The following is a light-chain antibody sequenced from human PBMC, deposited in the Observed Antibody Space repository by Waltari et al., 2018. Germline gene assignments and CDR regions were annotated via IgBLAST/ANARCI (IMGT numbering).Light chain of an antibody. Sequence: EIVLTQSPAILSFSPGDRATLSCRASQSVGTYLAWYQQRPGQSPRLLIYDASFRAPGIPARFSGSGSETDFTLTISSLQPEDFAVYYCQQRRNWPLTFGGGTRVQI. CDR1: QSVGTY. J-gene: IGKJ4*01. CDR2: DAS. V-gene: IGKV3-11*01. CDR3: QQRRNWPLT.